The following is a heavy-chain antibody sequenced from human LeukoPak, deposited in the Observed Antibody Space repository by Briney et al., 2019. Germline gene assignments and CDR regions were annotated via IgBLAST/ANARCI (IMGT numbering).Heavy chain of an antibody. J-gene: IGHJ4*02. V-gene: IGHV4-59*01. CDR2: IYHSGSV. CDR3: ARGGGFGSPPAY. Sequence: SETLSLACTVSGGSISNYYWSWIRQPPGKGLEWIGYIYHSGSVNYNPSLKSRVTISVDTTNNQFSLKLNSVTAADTAVYYCARGGGFGSPPAYWGQGTLVTVSS. D-gene: IGHD3-10*01. CDR1: GGSISNYY.